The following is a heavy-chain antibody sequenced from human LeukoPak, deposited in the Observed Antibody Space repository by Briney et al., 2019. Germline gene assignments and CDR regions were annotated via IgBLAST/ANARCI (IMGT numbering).Heavy chain of an antibody. V-gene: IGHV4-4*07. CDR3: ARVGGTMVRGAYNWFDP. CDR1: GGSISSYY. D-gene: IGHD3-10*01. CDR2: IYTCGST. J-gene: IGHJ5*02. Sequence: SETLSLTCTVSGGSISSYYWSWIRQPAGKGLEWIGRIYTCGSTNYNPSLKSRVTMSVDTSKNQFSLKLSSVTAADTAVYYCARVGGTMVRGAYNWFDPWGQGTLVTVSS.